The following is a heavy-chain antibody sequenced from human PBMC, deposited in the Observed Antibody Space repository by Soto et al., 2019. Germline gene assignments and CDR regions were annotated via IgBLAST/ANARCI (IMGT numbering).Heavy chain of an antibody. CDR2: IFSSGES. V-gene: IGHV3-53*01. Sequence: PGGSLRLSCAASGFTVSSTYMSWVRQAPGKGLEWVSIIFSSGESFYADSVKGRFTTSRDSSDNTVYLQMNSLKAEDTAVYYCARGGIGMVRTFDHWGQGTLVTVSS. D-gene: IGHD3-10*01. CDR3: ARGGIGMVRTFDH. J-gene: IGHJ4*02. CDR1: GFTVSSTY.